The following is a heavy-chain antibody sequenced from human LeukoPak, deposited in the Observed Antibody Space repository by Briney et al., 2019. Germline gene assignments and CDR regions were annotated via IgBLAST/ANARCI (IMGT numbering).Heavy chain of an antibody. D-gene: IGHD2-2*01. V-gene: IGHV3-23*01. Sequence: GGSLRLSCAASGFIFNKYGMSWVRQAPGKGLEWVSAISGSGDYTYYADSVKGRFTISRDNSKNTLYLQMNSLRAEDTAVYYRAKGVVAPAACDYWGQGTLVTVSS. CDR3: AKGVVAPAACDY. J-gene: IGHJ4*02. CDR2: ISGSGDYT. CDR1: GFIFNKYG.